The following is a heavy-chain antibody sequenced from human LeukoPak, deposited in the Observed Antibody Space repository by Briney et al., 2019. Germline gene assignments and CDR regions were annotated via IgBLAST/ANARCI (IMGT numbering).Heavy chain of an antibody. V-gene: IGHV3-23*01. D-gene: IGHD1-26*01. CDR2: ISGSGGST. J-gene: IGHJ5*02. CDR1: GFTFSSYA. Sequence: GGSLRLSCAASGFTFSSYAMSWVRQAPGKGLEWVSAISGSGGSTYYADSVKGRFTISRDNSKNTLYLQMNSLRAEDTAVYYCARDRASQLSANWFDPWGQGTLVTVSS. CDR3: ARDRASQLSANWFDP.